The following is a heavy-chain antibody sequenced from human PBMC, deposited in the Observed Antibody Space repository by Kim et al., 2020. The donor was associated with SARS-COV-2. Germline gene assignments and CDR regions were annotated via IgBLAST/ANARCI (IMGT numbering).Heavy chain of an antibody. CDR1: GFTFGDYA. CDR2: IRSKAYGGTT. D-gene: IGHD6-19*01. J-gene: IGHJ6*02. Sequence: GGSLRLSCTASGFTFGDYAMSWFRQAPGKGLEWVGFIRSKAYGGTTEYAASVKGRFTISRDDSKSIAYLQMNSLKTEDTAVYYCTSSTLMGVAAYYYYGMDVWGQGTTVTVSS. V-gene: IGHV3-49*03. CDR3: TSSTLMGVAAYYYYGMDV.